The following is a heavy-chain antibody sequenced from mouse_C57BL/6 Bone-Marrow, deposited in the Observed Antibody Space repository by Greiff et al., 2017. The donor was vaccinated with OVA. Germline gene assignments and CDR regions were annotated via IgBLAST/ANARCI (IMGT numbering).Heavy chain of an antibody. CDR3: AGSETGDFDY. V-gene: IGHV1-63*01. Sequence: VQLQQSGAELVRPGTSVKMSCKASGYTFTNYWIGWAKQRPGHGLEWIGDIYPGGGYTNYNEKFKGKATLTADTSSSTAYMQFSSLTSEDSAIYYCAGSETGDFDYWGQGTTLTVSS. CDR1: GYTFTNYW. J-gene: IGHJ2*01. CDR2: IYPGGGYT.